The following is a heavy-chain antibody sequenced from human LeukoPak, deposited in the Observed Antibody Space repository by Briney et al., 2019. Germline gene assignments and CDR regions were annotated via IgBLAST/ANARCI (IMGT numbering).Heavy chain of an antibody. V-gene: IGHV4-4*02. CDR1: GGSVSSSNW. CDR2: IYHSGST. Sequence: TSETLSLTCAVSGGSVSSSNWRSWVRQPPGKGLEWIGEIYHSGSTNYNPSLKSRVTISVDKSKNQFSLKLSSVTAADTAVYYCARSTPIVVPTTAFDIWGQGTMVTVSS. J-gene: IGHJ3*02. D-gene: IGHD3-22*01. CDR3: ARSTPIVVPTTAFDI.